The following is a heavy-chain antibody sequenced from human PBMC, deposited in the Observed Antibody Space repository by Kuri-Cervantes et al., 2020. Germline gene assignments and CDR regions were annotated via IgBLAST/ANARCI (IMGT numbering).Heavy chain of an antibody. J-gene: IGHJ4*02. CDR2: INPNSGGT. V-gene: IGHV1-2*02. CDR3: ARAQGRLYDFWSGSLFDY. Sequence: ASVKVSCKASGYTFTGYYMHWVRQALGQGLEWMGWINPNSGGTNYAQKFQGRVTMTRDTSISTAYMELSRLRSDDTAVYYCARAQGRLYDFWSGSLFDYWGQGTLVTVSS. D-gene: IGHD3-3*01. CDR1: GYTFTGYY.